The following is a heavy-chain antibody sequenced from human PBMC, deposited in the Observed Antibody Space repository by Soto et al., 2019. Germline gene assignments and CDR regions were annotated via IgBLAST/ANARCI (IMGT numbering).Heavy chain of an antibody. Sequence: KPSETLSLTCAVYGGSSSGYYWSWIRQPPGKGLEWIGEINHSGSTNYNPSLKSRVTISVDTSKNQFSLKLSSVTAADTAVYYCARVLLVAAAGPTFDYWGQGTLVTVSS. CDR2: INHSGST. CDR1: GGSSSGYY. V-gene: IGHV4-34*01. CDR3: ARVLLVAAAGPTFDY. D-gene: IGHD6-13*01. J-gene: IGHJ4*02.